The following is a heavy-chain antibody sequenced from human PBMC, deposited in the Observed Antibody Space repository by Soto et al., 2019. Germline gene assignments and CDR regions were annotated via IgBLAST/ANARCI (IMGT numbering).Heavy chain of an antibody. D-gene: IGHD2-15*01. CDR2: MYHSGST. CDR1: GGSISSSNW. J-gene: IGHJ5*02. V-gene: IGHV4-4*02. Sequence: QVQLQESGPGLVKPSGTLSLTCAVSGGSISSSNWWSWVRQPPGKGLEWIGEMYHSGSTNHNPSLESRVTISVDTSKNQCSLKLSSVTAADTAVYYCARAHCSGGSCYSVQHWFDPWGQGTLVTVSS. CDR3: ARAHCSGGSCYSVQHWFDP.